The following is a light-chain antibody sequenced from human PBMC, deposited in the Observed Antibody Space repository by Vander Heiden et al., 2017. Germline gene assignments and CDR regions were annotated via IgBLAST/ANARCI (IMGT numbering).Light chain of an antibody. CDR1: SSNIGAGYD. CDR2: GNS. J-gene: IGLJ2*01. CDR3: QSYDSSLSGYVG. V-gene: IGLV1-40*01. Sequence: QSVLTQPPSVSGAPGQRVTISCTGSSSNIGAGYDVHWYQQLPGTAPKLLIYGNSNRPSGVPDRFSGSKSGTSASLAINGLQAEDEAEYYCQSYDSSLSGYVGFGGGTKLTVL.